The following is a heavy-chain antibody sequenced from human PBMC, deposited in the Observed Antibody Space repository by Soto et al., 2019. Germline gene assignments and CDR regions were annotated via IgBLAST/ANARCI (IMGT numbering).Heavy chain of an antibody. J-gene: IGHJ4*02. D-gene: IGHD2-2*01. CDR2: ISSSSSYI. CDR1: EFTFSSYI. CDR3: ASRGYCSSTSCPTILFDY. Sequence: GGSMILSCAASEFTFSSYIMNWVRQAPGKGLEWVSSISSSSSYIYYADSVKGRFTISRDNAKNSLYLQMNSLRAEDTAVYYCASRGYCSSTSCPTILFDYWGQGTLVTVSS. V-gene: IGHV3-21*01.